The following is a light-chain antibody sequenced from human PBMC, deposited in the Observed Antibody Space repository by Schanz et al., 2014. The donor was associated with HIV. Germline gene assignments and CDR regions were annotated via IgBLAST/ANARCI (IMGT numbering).Light chain of an antibody. Sequence: EIVLTQSPATLSVSPGQRVTLSCRASQSVSTYLAWYQQRPGQTPRLLIYATSTRATGVPARFSGRGSGTEFTLTISSLQSEDFATYYCQQPASYPLTFGGGTKVEIK. CDR2: ATS. CDR3: QQPASYPLT. CDR1: QSVSTY. J-gene: IGKJ4*01. V-gene: IGKV3-15*01.